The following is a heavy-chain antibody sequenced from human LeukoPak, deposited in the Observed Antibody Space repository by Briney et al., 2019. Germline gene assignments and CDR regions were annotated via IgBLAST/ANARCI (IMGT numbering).Heavy chain of an antibody. D-gene: IGHD1-26*01. V-gene: IGHV3-7*01. CDR1: GFTFSSYW. CDR3: ARDLLGWELHYFDY. Sequence: PGGSLRLSCAASGFTFSSYWMSWVRQAPGKGLEWVANMRQDGGEIYYVDSVKGRFTISRDNAKNSLYLQMNSLRAEDTAVYYCARDLLGWELHYFDYWGQGTLVTVSS. CDR2: MRQDGGEI. J-gene: IGHJ4*02.